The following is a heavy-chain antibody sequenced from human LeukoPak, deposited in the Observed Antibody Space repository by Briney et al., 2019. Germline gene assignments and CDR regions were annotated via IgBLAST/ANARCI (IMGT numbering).Heavy chain of an antibody. Sequence: SETLSLTCSVSGGSINNFYWTWIRQPAGKGLEWIGRIYANGDTNYNPSLKSRVTLSVDTSKNQFSLKLNSVTAADTALYFCAKESRVRGVPIRESHYHYYYGMDVWGRGTTVTVSS. CDR1: GGSINNFY. D-gene: IGHD3-10*01. J-gene: IGHJ6*02. CDR3: AKESRVRGVPIRESHYHYYYGMDV. V-gene: IGHV4-4*07. CDR2: IYANGDT.